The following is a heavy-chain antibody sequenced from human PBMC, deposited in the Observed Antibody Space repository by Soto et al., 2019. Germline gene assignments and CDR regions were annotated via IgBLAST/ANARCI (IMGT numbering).Heavy chain of an antibody. V-gene: IGHV4-34*01. CDR3: ARVRPYQISDDSGYYFDY. D-gene: IGHD3-3*01. Sequence: PSETLSLTCAVYGGSFSGYYWSWIRQPPGKGLEWIGEINHSGSTNYNPSLKSRVTISVDTSKNQFSLKLSSVTAADTAVYYCARVRPYQISDDSGYYFDYWGQGSLVTVSS. CDR2: INHSGST. CDR1: GGSFSGYY. J-gene: IGHJ4*02.